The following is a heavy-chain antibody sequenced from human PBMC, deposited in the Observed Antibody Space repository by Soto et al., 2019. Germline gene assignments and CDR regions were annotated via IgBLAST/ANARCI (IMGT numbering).Heavy chain of an antibody. CDR2: ISYSGST. CDR3: ARRWGGVFDL. Sequence: QVQLQESGPGLVKPSETLSLTCTVSGGSISSYYWSWIRQPPGKGLEWIGYISYSGSTNYNPSLKIRVTISVDTSNNRFSLTLRSVNAADTAVYYCARRWGGVFDLWGQGTMVTVSS. J-gene: IGHJ3*01. CDR1: GGSISSYY. D-gene: IGHD1-26*01. V-gene: IGHV4-59*08.